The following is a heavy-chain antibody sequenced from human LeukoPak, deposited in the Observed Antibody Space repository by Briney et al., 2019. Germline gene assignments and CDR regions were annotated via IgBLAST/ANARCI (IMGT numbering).Heavy chain of an antibody. CDR1: GGTFSSYA. V-gene: IGHV1-69*13. D-gene: IGHD6-19*01. CDR3: ARVGGSDSSGWYWDFDYYYGMDV. J-gene: IGHJ6*02. CDR2: IIPIFGTA. Sequence: GASVKVSCKTSGGTFSSYAFSWVRQAPGQGLEWMGGIIPIFGTANYAQKFQGRVTITADESTSTAFMELSSLRSEDTAVYYCARVGGSDSSGWYWDFDYYYGMDVWGQGTTVTVSS.